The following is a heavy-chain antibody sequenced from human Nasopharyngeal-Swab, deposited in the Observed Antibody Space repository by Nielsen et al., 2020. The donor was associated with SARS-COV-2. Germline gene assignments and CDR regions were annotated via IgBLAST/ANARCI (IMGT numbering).Heavy chain of an antibody. CDR2: VNHSGST. V-gene: IGHV4-34*01. J-gene: IGHJ4*02. CDR1: SGSFSGYY. Sequence: SETLSLTCAVYSGSFSGYYWSWIRQPPGKGLEWIGEVNHSGSTNYNPSLKSRVTILVDTSKNHFSLRLSSVTAADTAVYYCATTSARSLWQWQITGGYFDYWGQGTLVTVSS. CDR3: ATTSARSLWQWQITGGYFDY. D-gene: IGHD6-19*01.